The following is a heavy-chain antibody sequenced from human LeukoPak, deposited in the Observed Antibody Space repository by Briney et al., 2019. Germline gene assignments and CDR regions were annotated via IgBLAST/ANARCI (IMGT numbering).Heavy chain of an antibody. CDR2: MNPNSGNT. CDR1: GYTFTSYD. V-gene: IGHV1-8*03. D-gene: IGHD6-13*01. CDR3: ARSFVPYDSNFWYGFDP. Sequence: ASVKVSCKASGYTFTSYDINWVRQATGQGLEWMGWMNPNSGNTGYAQKFQGRVTITRNTSISTAYMELSSLRSEDTAVYYCARSFVPYDSNFWYGFDPWGQGTLVTVSS. J-gene: IGHJ5*02.